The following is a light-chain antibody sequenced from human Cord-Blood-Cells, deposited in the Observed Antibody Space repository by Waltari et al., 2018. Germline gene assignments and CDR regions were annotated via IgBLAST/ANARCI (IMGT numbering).Light chain of an antibody. CDR3: SSYTSSSTLV. J-gene: IGLJ3*02. V-gene: IGLV2-14*01. CDR1: SSAVGGYNY. CDR2: DVS. Sequence: HSALTQPASVSGSPGQSITIPCPGTSSAVGGYNYVPWYQQHPGKAPKLMIDDVSKRPSGVSNRFSGSKSGNTASLTISGLQAEDEADYYCSSYTSSSTLVFGGGTKLTVL.